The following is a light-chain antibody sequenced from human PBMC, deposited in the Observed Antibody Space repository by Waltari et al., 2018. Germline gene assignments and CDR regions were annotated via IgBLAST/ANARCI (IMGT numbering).Light chain of an antibody. J-gene: IGLJ3*02. CDR3: QVWDRSSDQWV. Sequence: YALIQPPSVSVAPGQTARITCGGNNIGSKNVHGYQQKPGLAPVLVVYDDTERPSGIPARFSGSNSGNTAALTIFRVEVGDEADYYCQVWDRSSDQWVFGGGTKLTVV. CDR2: DDT. CDR1: NIGSKN. V-gene: IGLV3-21*02.